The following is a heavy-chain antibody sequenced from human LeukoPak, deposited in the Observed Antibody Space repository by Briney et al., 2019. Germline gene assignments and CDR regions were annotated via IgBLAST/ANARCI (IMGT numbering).Heavy chain of an antibody. D-gene: IGHD6-6*01. CDR3: ARDPYYSSSSPYFDY. CDR2: ISWNSGNI. J-gene: IGHJ4*02. Sequence: GRSLRLSCAASGFTFDDYAMHWVRQVPGKGLEWVSGISWNSGNIEYADSVKGRFTISRDNAKKSLFLQMNSLRAEDTALYYCARDPYYSSSSPYFDYWGQGVLVTVSS. CDR1: GFTFDDYA. V-gene: IGHV3-9*01.